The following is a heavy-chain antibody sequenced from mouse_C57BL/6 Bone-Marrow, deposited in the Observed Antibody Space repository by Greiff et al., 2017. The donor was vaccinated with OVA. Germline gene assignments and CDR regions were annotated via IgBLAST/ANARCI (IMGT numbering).Heavy chain of an antibody. J-gene: IGHJ1*03. D-gene: IGHD1-1*01. CDR3: TRNYYGSPYWYFDV. Sequence: EVQGVESGGGLVQPGGSMKLSCAASGFTFSDAWMDWVRQSPEKGLEWVAEIRNKANNHATYYAESVKGRFTISRDDSKSSVYLQMNSLRAEDTGIYYCTRNYYGSPYWYFDVWGTGTTVTVSS. CDR1: GFTFSDAW. V-gene: IGHV6-6*01. CDR2: IRNKANNHAT.